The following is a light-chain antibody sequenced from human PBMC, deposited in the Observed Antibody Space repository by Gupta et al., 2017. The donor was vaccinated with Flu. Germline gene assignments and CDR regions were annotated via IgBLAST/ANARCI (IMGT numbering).Light chain of an antibody. J-gene: IGLJ2*01. Sequence: VTISCSGSSSNVGSNYVYWYRQFPGAAPKLVISRDNQRSSGAPDRFSGSKSGTSASLAISGLRSEDEADYYCAAWDDSLSGYVVFGGGTKLTVL. CDR3: AAWDDSLSGYVV. CDR1: SSNVGSNY. CDR2: RDN. V-gene: IGLV1-47*01.